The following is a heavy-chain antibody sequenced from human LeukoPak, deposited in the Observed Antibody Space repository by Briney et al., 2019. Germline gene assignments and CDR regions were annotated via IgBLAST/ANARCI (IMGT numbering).Heavy chain of an antibody. J-gene: IGHJ4*02. CDR3: ARFSYYYGSGGLDY. CDR1: GGSISSYY. Sequence: PSETLSLTCTVSGGSISSYYWSWIRQPPGKGLEWIGYIYYSGSTNYNPSLKSRVTISVDTSKNQFSLKLSSVTAADTAVYYCARFSYYYGSGGLDYWGQGTLVAVSS. CDR2: IYYSGST. V-gene: IGHV4-59*01. D-gene: IGHD3-10*01.